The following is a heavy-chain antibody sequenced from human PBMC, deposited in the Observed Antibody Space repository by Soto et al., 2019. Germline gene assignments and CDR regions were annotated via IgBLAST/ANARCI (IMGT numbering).Heavy chain of an antibody. CDR1: GFTFSDYD. CDR2: IGAARDP. Sequence: GGSLRLSCTASGFTFSDYDMHWVRQGSGKGLEWVSTIGAARDPYYTGSVKGRFTISRENARNSMFLQMNSVTVGDTAVYYCAREEIYYDSSGYFDYWGQGTLVTVSS. V-gene: IGHV3-13*05. D-gene: IGHD3-22*01. J-gene: IGHJ4*02. CDR3: AREEIYYDSSGYFDY.